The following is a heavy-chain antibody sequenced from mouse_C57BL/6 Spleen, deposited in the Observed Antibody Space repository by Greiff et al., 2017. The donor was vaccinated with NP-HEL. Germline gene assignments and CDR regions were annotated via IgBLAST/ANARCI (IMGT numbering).Heavy chain of an antibody. Sequence: EVKLVESGGGLVQPKGSLKLSCAASGFSFNTYAMNWVRQAPGKGLEWVARIRSKSNNYATYYADSVKDRFTISRDDSESMLYLQMNNLKTEDTAMDYCVRFKRGAMDYWGQGTSVTVSS. J-gene: IGHJ4*01. CDR2: IRSKSNNYAT. CDR3: VRFKRGAMDY. CDR1: GFSFNTYA. V-gene: IGHV10-1*01.